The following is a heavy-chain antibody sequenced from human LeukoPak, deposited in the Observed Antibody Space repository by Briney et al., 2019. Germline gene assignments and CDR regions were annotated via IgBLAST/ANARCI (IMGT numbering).Heavy chain of an antibody. V-gene: IGHV1-69*06. J-gene: IGHJ6*04. CDR2: IIPIFGTA. D-gene: IGHD2-2*01. CDR3: ARVPYSCSSTSCYGYYYYGMDV. CDR1: GGTFSSYA. Sequence: ASVKVSCKASGGTFSSYAISWVRQAPGQGLEWMGGIIPIFGTANYAQKFQGRVTITADKSASTAYMELSSLRSEDTAVYYYARVPYSCSSTSCYGYYYYGMDVWGKGTTVTVSS.